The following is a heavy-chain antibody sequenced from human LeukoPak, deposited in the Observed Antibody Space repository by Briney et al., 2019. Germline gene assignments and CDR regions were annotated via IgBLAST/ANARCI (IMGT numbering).Heavy chain of an antibody. J-gene: IGHJ4*02. CDR2: IYPDDSDT. V-gene: IGHV5-51*01. CDR1: GYSFTNYW. D-gene: IGHD3-10*01. CDR3: ARHQRSGNYATPFDY. Sequence: GESLKISCKGSGYSFTNYWIGWVRHMPGKGLEWMGIIYPDDSDTRYSPSFQGQVTISADKSISTAYLQWSSLKASDTAMYYCARHQRSGNYATPFDYWGQGTLVTVSS.